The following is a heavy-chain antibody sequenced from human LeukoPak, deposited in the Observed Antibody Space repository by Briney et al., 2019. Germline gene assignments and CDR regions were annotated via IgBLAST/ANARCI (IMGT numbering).Heavy chain of an antibody. D-gene: IGHD2-2*02. CDR2: INHSGST. Sequence: GSLRLSCAASGFTFSSYTMSWVRQPPGKGLEWIGEINHSGSTNYNPSLKSRVTISVDTSKNQFSLKLSSVTAADTAVYYCARGVRLYRWFDPWGQGTLVTVSS. CDR3: ARGVRLYRWFDP. V-gene: IGHV4-34*01. J-gene: IGHJ5*02. CDR1: GFTFSSYT.